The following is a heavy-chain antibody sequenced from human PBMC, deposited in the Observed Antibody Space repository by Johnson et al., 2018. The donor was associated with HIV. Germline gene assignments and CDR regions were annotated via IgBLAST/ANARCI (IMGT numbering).Heavy chain of an antibody. CDR3: AIPYYYDSGVYH. J-gene: IGHJ4*03. CDR2: ISHDGWNK. Sequence: QVQLVESGGGLVQPGRSLRLSCEASGLTFSNYGMHWVRQAPGKGLEWVAGISHDGWNKHSADSVKDRFTISRDNSKNTLYLQMNSLSPDDTAVYYCAIPYYYDSGVYHWGQGTVVTVSS. D-gene: IGHD3-22*01. CDR1: GLTFSNYG. V-gene: IGHV3-30*03.